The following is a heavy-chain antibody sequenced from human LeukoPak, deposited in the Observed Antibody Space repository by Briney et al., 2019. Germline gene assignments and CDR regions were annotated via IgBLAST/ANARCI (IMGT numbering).Heavy chain of an antibody. CDR2: IYPGDSDT. V-gene: IGHV5-51*01. Sequence: GESLKISCKGSGYSLTSSWIGWVRQMPEKGLEWMGIIYPGDSDTRYSPSFQGQVTISADKSISTAYLQWSSLKASDTAMYYCATLGLNSGSYFGFDYWGQGTLVTVSS. D-gene: IGHD1-26*01. CDR3: ATLGLNSGSYFGFDY. J-gene: IGHJ4*02. CDR1: GYSLTSSW.